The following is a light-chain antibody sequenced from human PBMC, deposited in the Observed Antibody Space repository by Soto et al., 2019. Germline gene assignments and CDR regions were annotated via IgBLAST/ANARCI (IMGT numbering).Light chain of an antibody. CDR1: SSKIGSNT. CDR2: DNN. J-gene: IGLJ2*01. Sequence: QSVLTQPPSASGAPGQRVTISCSGGSSKIGSNTVSWYQQLPGTAPKLLIYDNNQRPSGVPARFSGSKSGTSASLAISGLQSEDEADYYCAAWDDSLNGHVVFGGGTKLTVL. CDR3: AAWDDSLNGHVV. V-gene: IGLV1-44*01.